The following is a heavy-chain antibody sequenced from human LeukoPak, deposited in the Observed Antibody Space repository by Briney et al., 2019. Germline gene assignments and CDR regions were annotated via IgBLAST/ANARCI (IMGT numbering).Heavy chain of an antibody. V-gene: IGHV1-3*01. CDR1: GYTFTSYA. Sequence: GASVKVSCKASGYTFTSYAMHWVRQAPGQRLEWMGWINAGNGNTKYSQKFQGRVTITRDTSASTAYMELSSLRSEDTAVYYCAREFRVVVTALGHWGQGTLVTVSS. D-gene: IGHD2-21*02. CDR2: INAGNGNT. J-gene: IGHJ4*02. CDR3: AREFRVVVTALGH.